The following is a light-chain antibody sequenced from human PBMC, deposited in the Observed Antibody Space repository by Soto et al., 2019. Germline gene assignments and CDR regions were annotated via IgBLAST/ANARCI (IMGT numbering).Light chain of an antibody. Sequence: EIVMTQSPATLSVSPGERATLSCRASQSVSSSCLAWYQQKPGQAPRLLISGASSRATGIPDRFSGSGSGTDFTLTISRLEPEDFAVYYCHQYGSSPWTFGQGTKVDIK. V-gene: IGKV3-20*01. CDR2: GAS. J-gene: IGKJ1*01. CDR3: HQYGSSPWT. CDR1: QSVSSSC.